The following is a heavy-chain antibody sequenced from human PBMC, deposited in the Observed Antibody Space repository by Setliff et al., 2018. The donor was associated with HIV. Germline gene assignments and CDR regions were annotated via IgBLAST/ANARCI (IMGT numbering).Heavy chain of an antibody. J-gene: IGHJ4*02. V-gene: IGHV1-18*01. CDR1: GYTFRSYD. CDR3: ARVPRSVRVVVRYSDY. Sequence: ASVKVSCKASGYTFRSYDIIWVRQAPGQGPEWMGWISTSNGNTHYVESLQGRVTMTTDTSTSTVYMEMTSLRSDDTAVYYCARVPRSVRVVVRYSDYWGQGTLVTAPQ. D-gene: IGHD3-22*01. CDR2: ISTSNGNT.